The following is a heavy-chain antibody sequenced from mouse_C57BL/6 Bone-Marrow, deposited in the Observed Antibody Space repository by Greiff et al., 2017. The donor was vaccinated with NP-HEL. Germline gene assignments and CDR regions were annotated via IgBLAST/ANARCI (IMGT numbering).Heavy chain of an antibody. Sequence: VQLQQSGGDLVKPGGSLKLSCAASGFTFSSYGMSWVRQTPDKRLEWVATISSGGSYTYYPDSVKGRFTISRDNAKNTLYLQMSSLKSEDTAMYYCARPTYDYDVGFDYWGQGTTLTVSS. CDR2: ISSGGSYT. D-gene: IGHD2-4*01. CDR3: ARPTYDYDVGFDY. J-gene: IGHJ2*01. V-gene: IGHV5-6*01. CDR1: GFTFSSYG.